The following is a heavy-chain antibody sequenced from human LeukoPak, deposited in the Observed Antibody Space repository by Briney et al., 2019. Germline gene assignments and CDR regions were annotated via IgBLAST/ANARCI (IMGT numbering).Heavy chain of an antibody. CDR3: ARDRSSSEWFDP. V-gene: IGHV1-69*05. CDR2: IIPIFGTA. J-gene: IGHJ5*02. Sequence: SVKVSCKASGGTFSSYAISWVRQAPGQGLEWMGGIIPIFGTANYAQKFRGRVTITTDESTSTAYMELSSLRSEDTAVYYCARDRSSSEWFDPWGQGTLVTVSS. CDR1: GGTFSSYA. D-gene: IGHD6-6*01.